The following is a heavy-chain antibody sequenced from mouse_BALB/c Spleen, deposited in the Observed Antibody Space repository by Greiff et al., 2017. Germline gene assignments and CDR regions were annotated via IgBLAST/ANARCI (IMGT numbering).Heavy chain of an antibody. V-gene: IGHV14-1*02. J-gene: IGHJ4*01. Sequence: VQLKQSGAELVRPGALVKLSCKASGFNIKDYYMHWVKQRPEQGLEWIGRIDPANGNTKYDPKFQGKATITADTSSNTAYLQLSSLTSEDTAVYYCARVGNFHAMDYWGQGTSVTVSS. D-gene: IGHD2-1*01. CDR3: ARVGNFHAMDY. CDR2: IDPANGNT. CDR1: GFNIKDYY.